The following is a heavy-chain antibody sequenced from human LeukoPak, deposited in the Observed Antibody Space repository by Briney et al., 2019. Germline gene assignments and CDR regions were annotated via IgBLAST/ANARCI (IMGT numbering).Heavy chain of an antibody. CDR2: IFHSGST. D-gene: IGHD3-16*01. V-gene: IGHV4-28*01. CDR3: TRKTGGGSDFY. J-gene: IGHJ4*02. CDR1: AYSFSSNNW. Sequence: SETLSLTCAVSAYSFSSNNWWGGIRQPPGKGLEWIGYIFHSGSTYYNPSLKSRVTMSVDTSKNQFSLRLSPVADVDTAVYYCTRKTGGGSDFYWGQGTLVTVSS.